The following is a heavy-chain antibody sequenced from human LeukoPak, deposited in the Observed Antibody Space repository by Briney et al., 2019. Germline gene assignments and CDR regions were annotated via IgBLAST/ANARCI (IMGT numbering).Heavy chain of an antibody. CDR1: GGSFSGYY. J-gene: IGHJ4*02. Sequence: SETLSLTCAVYGGSFSGYYWSWIRQPPGKGLEWIGEINHSGSTNYNPSLKSRVTISVGTSKNQFSLKLSSVTAADTAVYYCARTQWTTYFDYWGQGTLVTVSS. CDR3: ARTQWTTYFDY. V-gene: IGHV4-34*01. D-gene: IGHD3/OR15-3a*01. CDR2: INHSGST.